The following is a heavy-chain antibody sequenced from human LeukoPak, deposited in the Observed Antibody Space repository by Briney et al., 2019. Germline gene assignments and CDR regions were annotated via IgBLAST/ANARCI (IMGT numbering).Heavy chain of an antibody. CDR3: AAYYYGSGSSPGFFDP. Sequence: SETLSLTCTVSGGSISSINYYWGWIRQAPGRGLECIGNIYYVGTTYYNPSLRSRVTISVDTSKGQFSLKLTSVTAADTAVYYCAAYYYGSGSSPGFFDPWGHGTLVTVSS. V-gene: IGHV4-39*01. J-gene: IGHJ5*02. CDR1: GGSISSINYY. D-gene: IGHD3-10*01. CDR2: IYYVGTT.